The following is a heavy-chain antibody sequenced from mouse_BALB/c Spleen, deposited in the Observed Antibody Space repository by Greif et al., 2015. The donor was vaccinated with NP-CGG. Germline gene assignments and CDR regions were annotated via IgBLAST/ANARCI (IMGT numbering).Heavy chain of an antibody. CDR2: IDPETGGT. CDR1: GYTFTDYE. D-gene: IGHD2-3*01. V-gene: IGHV1-15*01. Sequence: VQLQESGAELVRPGASVTLSCKASGYTFTDYEMHWVKQTPVHGLEWIGAIDPETGGTAYNQKFKGKATLTADKSSSTAYMELRSLTSEDSAVYYCTRSGYSFAYWGQGTLVTVSA. CDR3: TRSGYSFAY. J-gene: IGHJ3*01.